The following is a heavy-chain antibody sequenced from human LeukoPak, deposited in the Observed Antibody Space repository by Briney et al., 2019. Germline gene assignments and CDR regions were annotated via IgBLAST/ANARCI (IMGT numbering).Heavy chain of an antibody. D-gene: IGHD3-10*01. Sequence: SETLSLTCTVSGGSISSSGYYWGWIRQPPGKGLEWIGSIYYSGSTYYNPSLKSRVTISVDTSKNQFSLKLSSVTAADTAVYYCARGEVGSGSYYWYYYYYMDVWGKGTTVTVSS. CDR1: GGSISSSGYY. CDR2: IYYSGST. CDR3: ARGEVGSGSYYWYYYYYMDV. V-gene: IGHV4-39*01. J-gene: IGHJ6*03.